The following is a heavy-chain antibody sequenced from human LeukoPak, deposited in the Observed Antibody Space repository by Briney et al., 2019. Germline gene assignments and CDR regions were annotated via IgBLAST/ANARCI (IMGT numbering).Heavy chain of an antibody. D-gene: IGHD3-9*01. CDR1: GITFSDYY. J-gene: IGHJ4*02. Sequence: PGGSLRLSCAASGITFSDYYMSWIRQAPGKGLEWVSYISSSSSYTNYADSVKGRFTISRDNAKNSLYLQMNSLRAEDTAVYYCARYYDILTGYYTSIGYWGQGTLVTVSS. V-gene: IGHV3-11*06. CDR2: ISSSSSYT. CDR3: ARYYDILTGYYTSIGY.